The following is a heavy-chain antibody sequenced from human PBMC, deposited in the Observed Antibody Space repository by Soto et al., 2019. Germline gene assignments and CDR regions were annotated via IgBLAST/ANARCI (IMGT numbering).Heavy chain of an antibody. Sequence: QVQLVQSGAEVKKPGSSVKVSCKASGGTFSSYAISWVRQAPGQGLEWMGGSIPIFGTANYAQKFQGRVTITADESTSTAYMELSSLRSEDTAVYYCAGPHPVAAKNRDYYYGMDVWGQGTTVTVSS. V-gene: IGHV1-69*12. CDR2: SIPIFGTA. CDR1: GGTFSSYA. CDR3: AGPHPVAAKNRDYYYGMDV. J-gene: IGHJ6*02. D-gene: IGHD2-15*01.